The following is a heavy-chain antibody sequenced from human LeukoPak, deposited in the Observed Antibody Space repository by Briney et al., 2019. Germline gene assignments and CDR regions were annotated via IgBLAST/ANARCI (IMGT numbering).Heavy chain of an antibody. Sequence: SETLSLTCAVYGGSFSGYYWSWIRQPPGKGLEWIGEINHSASTMYNPSLKSRVTLSVDTSKNQLSLNLTSVTAADTAVYYCARRVAEAGTRVFRHWGQGTLVLVSS. CDR3: ARRVAEAGTRVFRH. CDR1: GGSFSGYY. J-gene: IGHJ1*01. D-gene: IGHD6-19*01. CDR2: INHSAST. V-gene: IGHV4-34*01.